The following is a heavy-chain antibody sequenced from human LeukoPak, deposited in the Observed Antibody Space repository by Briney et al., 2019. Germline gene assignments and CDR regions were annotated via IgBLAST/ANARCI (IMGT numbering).Heavy chain of an antibody. Sequence: NPSETLSLTCAVYGGSFSGYYWSWIRQPPGKGLEWIGEINHSGSTNYNPSLKSRVTISVDTSKNQFSLKLSSVTAADTAVYYCARVKRARIAVAGRFYYFDYWGQGTLVTVSS. CDR3: ARVKRARIAVAGRFYYFDY. D-gene: IGHD6-19*01. CDR2: INHSGST. J-gene: IGHJ4*02. V-gene: IGHV4-34*01. CDR1: GGSFSGYY.